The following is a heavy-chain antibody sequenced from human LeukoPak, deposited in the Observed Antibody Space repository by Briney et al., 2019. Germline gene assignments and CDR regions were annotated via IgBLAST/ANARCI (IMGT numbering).Heavy chain of an antibody. V-gene: IGHV3-30*04. J-gene: IGHJ4*02. Sequence: GKSLRLSCAASGFTSSRSAMHWVRQAPGKGLGWVAVISYDARNNYYADSVKGRFTISRDNSKSTLYLQMNSLRPEDTAVYYCAREIVATIGFDYWGQGTLVTVSS. CDR1: GFTSSRSA. CDR3: AREIVATIGFDY. CDR2: ISYDARNN. D-gene: IGHD5-12*01.